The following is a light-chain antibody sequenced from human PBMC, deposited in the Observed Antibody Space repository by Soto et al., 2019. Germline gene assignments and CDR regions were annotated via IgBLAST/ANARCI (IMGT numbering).Light chain of an antibody. J-gene: IGLJ2*01. CDR1: SGHSDYA. CDR3: QTWGTAIQVL. V-gene: IGLV4-69*01. CDR2: INGDGSH. Sequence: QSVLTQSPSASASLGASVKLTCTLSSGHSDYAIAWHQQQPEKGPRFLMKINGDGSHIKGDGIPDRSSGSISGAERYLTISSLQSEDEADYYCQTWGTAIQVLFGGGTKLTVL.